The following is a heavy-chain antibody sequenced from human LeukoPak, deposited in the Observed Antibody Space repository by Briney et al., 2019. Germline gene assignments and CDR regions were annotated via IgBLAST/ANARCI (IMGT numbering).Heavy chain of an antibody. D-gene: IGHD6-13*01. CDR1: GGSVSSGSYY. J-gene: IGHJ2*01. Sequence: PSETLSLTCTVSGGSVSSGSYYWSWIRQPPGKGLEWIGYIYYSGSTNYNPSLKSRVTISVDTSKNQFSLKLSSVTAADTAVYYCARDSIASAANWYFELWGRGTLVTVSS. CDR2: IYYSGST. V-gene: IGHV4-61*01. CDR3: ARDSIASAANWYFEL.